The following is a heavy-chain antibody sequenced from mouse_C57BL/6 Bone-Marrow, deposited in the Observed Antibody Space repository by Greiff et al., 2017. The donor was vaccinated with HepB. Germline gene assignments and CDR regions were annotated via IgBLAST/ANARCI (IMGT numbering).Heavy chain of an antibody. CDR2: IHPNSGST. CDR1: GYTFTSYW. Sequence: VQLQQPGAELVKPGASVKLSCKASGYTFTSYWMHWVKQRPGQGLEWIGMIHPNSGSTNYNEKFKSKATLTVDKSSSTSYMQLSSLTSEDSAVYYCARHYGNSYWYFDVWGTGTTVTVSS. V-gene: IGHV1-64*01. J-gene: IGHJ1*03. CDR3: ARHYGNSYWYFDV. D-gene: IGHD2-1*01.